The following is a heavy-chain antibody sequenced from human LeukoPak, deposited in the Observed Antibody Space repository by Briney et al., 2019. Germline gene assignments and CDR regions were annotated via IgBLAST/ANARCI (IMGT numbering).Heavy chain of an antibody. J-gene: IGHJ5*02. V-gene: IGHV4-34*01. Sequence: SETLSLTCAVYGGSFSGYYWSWIRQPPGKGLEWIGEINHSGSTNYNPSLKSRVTISVDTSKNQFSLKLSSVTAADTAVYYCARVEEEYSSSSQLNWFDPWGQGTLVTVSS. CDR3: ARVEEEYSSSSQLNWFDP. CDR1: GGSFSGYY. CDR2: INHSGST. D-gene: IGHD6-6*01.